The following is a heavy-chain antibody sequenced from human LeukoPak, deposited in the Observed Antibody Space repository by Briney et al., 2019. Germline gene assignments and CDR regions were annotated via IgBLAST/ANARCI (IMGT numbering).Heavy chain of an antibody. D-gene: IGHD3-22*01. Sequence: GGSLRLSCAASGFTFSSYGMHWVRQAPGKGLEWVAVIWYDGSNKYYADSVKGRFTISRDNSKNTLYLQMNSLRAEDTAVYYCARGYYYDSSGSRVGDAFDIWGQGTMVTVSS. CDR2: IWYDGSNK. CDR3: ARGYYYDSSGSRVGDAFDI. V-gene: IGHV3-33*01. J-gene: IGHJ3*02. CDR1: GFTFSSYG.